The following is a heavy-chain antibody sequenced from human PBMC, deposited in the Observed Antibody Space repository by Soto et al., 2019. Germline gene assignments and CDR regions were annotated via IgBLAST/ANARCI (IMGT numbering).Heavy chain of an antibody. D-gene: IGHD3-3*02. J-gene: IGHJ4*02. Sequence: GASVEVSSKASGGTFCSYVISGVRKAPGQGLEWMGGIIPIFGTANYAQKFQGRVTITADESTSTAYMELSSLRSEDTAVYYCARGLEILAAFDYWGQGTLVTVSS. CDR2: IIPIFGTA. V-gene: IGHV1-69*13. CDR3: ARGLEILAAFDY. CDR1: GGTFCSYV.